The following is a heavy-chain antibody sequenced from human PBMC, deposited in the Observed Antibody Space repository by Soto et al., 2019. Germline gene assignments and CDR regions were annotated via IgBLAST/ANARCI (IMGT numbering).Heavy chain of an antibody. D-gene: IGHD3-3*01. CDR1: GFTVSSNY. V-gene: IGHV3-66*01. J-gene: IGHJ6*03. CDR3: ARVEYYDFLSGSPYYYYMDV. CDR2: IYSGGST. Sequence: EVQLVESGGGLVQPGGSLRLSCAASGFTVSSNYMSWVRQAPGKGLEWVSVIYSGGSTYYADSVKGRFTISRDNSKNTLYLQMNSLRAEDTAVYYCARVEYYDFLSGSPYYYYMDVWGKGTTVTVSS.